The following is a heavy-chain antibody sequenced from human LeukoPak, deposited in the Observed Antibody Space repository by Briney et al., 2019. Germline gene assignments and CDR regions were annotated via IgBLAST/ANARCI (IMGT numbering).Heavy chain of an antibody. CDR2: ISGSGGST. CDR1: GFTFSSYT. J-gene: IGHJ4*02. D-gene: IGHD6-25*01. Sequence: GGSLRLSCAASGFTFSSYTLSWVRQPPGKGLEWVSGISGSGGSTYYTDSVKGWFTISRDNSQNTMHLQMNSLRAEDTALYFCAKGCGAHSSDCPDYWGQGTLVTVSS. CDR3: AKGCGAHSSDCPDY. V-gene: IGHV3-23*01.